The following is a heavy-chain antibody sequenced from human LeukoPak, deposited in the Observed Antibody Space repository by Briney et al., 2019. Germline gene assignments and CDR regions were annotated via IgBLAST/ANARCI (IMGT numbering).Heavy chain of an antibody. J-gene: IGHJ6*03. Sequence: GGSLRLSCAASGFTFSSYAMHWVRQAPGKGLEWVAVISYDGSNKYYADSVKGRFTISRDNSKNTLYLQMSSLRAEDTAVYYCARADTGGYYYYYMDVWGKGTTVTISS. CDR2: ISYDGSNK. CDR3: ARADTGGYYYYYMDV. V-gene: IGHV3-30*14. D-gene: IGHD3-16*01. CDR1: GFTFSSYA.